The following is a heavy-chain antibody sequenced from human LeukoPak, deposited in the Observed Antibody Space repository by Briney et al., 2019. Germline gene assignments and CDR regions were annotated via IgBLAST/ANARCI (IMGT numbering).Heavy chain of an antibody. CDR2: ISWNSGSI. CDR1: GFTFDDYA. V-gene: IGHV3-9*01. J-gene: IGHJ3*02. Sequence: PGGSLRLSCAASGFTFDDYAMHWVRQAPGKGLEWVSGISWNSGSIGYADSVKGRFTISRDNAKNSLYLQMNSLRAEDTALYYCAKDRADAFDIWGQGTMVTVSS. CDR3: AKDRADAFDI.